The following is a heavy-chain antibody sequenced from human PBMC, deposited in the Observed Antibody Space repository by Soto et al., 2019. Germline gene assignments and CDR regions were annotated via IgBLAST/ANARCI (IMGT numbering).Heavy chain of an antibody. J-gene: IGHJ4*02. Sequence: SETLSLTCTVSGGSISSYYWSWIRQPPGKGLEWIGYIYYSGSTNYNPSLKSRVTISVDTSKNQFSLKLSSVTAADAAVYYCARRYGPGFDYWGQGTLVTVSS. CDR3: ARRYGPGFDY. CDR1: GGSISSYY. CDR2: IYYSGST. D-gene: IGHD4-17*01. V-gene: IGHV4-59*08.